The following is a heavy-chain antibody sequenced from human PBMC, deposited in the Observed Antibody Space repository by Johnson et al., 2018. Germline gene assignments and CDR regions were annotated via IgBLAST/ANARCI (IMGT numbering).Heavy chain of an antibody. CDR2: IHPGDSDT. J-gene: IGHJ6*03. CDR1: GYSFTSYW. Sequence: VQLVESGAEVKKPGESLKISCKGSGYSFTSYWIGWVRQMPGKGLEWMGIIHPGDSDTRYSPACHAPVTISADKSPSTAYLQWSSLKASDTPMYYCARHPFGIFGPYYYYMDVWGKGTTVTVSS. V-gene: IGHV5-51*01. D-gene: IGHD3-3*01. CDR3: ARHPFGIFGPYYYYMDV.